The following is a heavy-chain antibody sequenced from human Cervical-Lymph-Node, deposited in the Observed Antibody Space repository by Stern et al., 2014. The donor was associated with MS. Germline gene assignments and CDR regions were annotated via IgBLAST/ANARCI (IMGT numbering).Heavy chain of an antibody. J-gene: IGHJ6*02. D-gene: IGHD1-1*01. Sequence: VQLVQSGAEVKKPGSSVKVSCKASGGTFSSQAISWVRQAPGQGLEWLGGVIPIFGAAHYAKKFQGRVTITADESTSTAYMELRSLRSEDTAVYYCARDEIGQTTTHYYYYGMDVWGQGTTVTVSS. CDR1: GGTFSSQA. V-gene: IGHV1-69*01. CDR3: ARDEIGQTTTHYYYYGMDV. CDR2: VIPIFGAA.